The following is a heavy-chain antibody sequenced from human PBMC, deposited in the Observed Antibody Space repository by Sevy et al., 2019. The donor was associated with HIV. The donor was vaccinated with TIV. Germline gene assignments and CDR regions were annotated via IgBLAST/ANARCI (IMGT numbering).Heavy chain of an antibody. CDR2: ISSSSTI. J-gene: IGHJ4*02. V-gene: IGHV3-48*01. CDR1: GFTFSSYS. D-gene: IGHD3-22*01. Sequence: GGSLRLSCAASGFTFSSYSMNWVRQAPGKGLEWVSYISSSSTIYYADSVKGRFTISRDNAKNSLYLQMNSLRAEDTAVYDCARTGPPGYYYDSSGSDYWGQGTLVTVSS. CDR3: ARTGPPGYYYDSSGSDY.